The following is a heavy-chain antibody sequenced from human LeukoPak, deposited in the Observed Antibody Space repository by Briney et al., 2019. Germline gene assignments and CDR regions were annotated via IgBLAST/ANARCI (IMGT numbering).Heavy chain of an antibody. J-gene: IGHJ5*02. Sequence: GASVKVSCKASGYTFTGYYMHWVRQAPGQGPEWMGWINPNSGGTNYAQKFQGWVTMTRDTSISTAYMELSRLRSDDTAVYYCARDFHYYYDSSGSDNWFDPWGQGTLVTVSS. D-gene: IGHD3-22*01. CDR1: GYTFTGYY. CDR3: ARDFHYYYDSSGSDNWFDP. V-gene: IGHV1-2*04. CDR2: INPNSGGT.